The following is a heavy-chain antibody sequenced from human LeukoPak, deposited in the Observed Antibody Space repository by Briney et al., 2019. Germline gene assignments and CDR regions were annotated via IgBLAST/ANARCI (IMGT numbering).Heavy chain of an antibody. CDR2: INHSGST. Sequence: PSETLSLTCAVYGGSFSGYYWSWIRQPPGKGLEWIGEINHSGSTNYNPSLKSRVTISVDTSKNQFSLKLSSVTAADTAVYYCARVKAAAGNLFDYWGQGTLVTVSS. D-gene: IGHD6-13*01. CDR1: GGSFSGYY. V-gene: IGHV4-34*01. J-gene: IGHJ4*02. CDR3: ARVKAAAGNLFDY.